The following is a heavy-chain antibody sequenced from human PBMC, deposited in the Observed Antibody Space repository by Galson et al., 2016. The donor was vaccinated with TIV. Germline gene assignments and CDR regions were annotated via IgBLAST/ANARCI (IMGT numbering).Heavy chain of an antibody. CDR1: GDTFSNYA. V-gene: IGHV1-69*04. CDR3: ARGPAENY. J-gene: IGHJ4*02. CDR2: IIPILNIA. Sequence: CKASGDTFSNYAISWVRQAPGQGLEWMGRIIPILNIANYAQEFQGRVTITADESTSTVYMELNSLRSDDTAVYYCARGPAENYWGQRTLVTVSS.